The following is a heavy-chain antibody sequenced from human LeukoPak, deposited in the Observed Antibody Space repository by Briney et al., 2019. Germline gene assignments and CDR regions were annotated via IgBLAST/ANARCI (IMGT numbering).Heavy chain of an antibody. J-gene: IGHJ4*02. Sequence: PGGSLRLSCAASGFTFSSYAMHWVRQAPGKGLEWVAVISYDGSNKYYADSVKGRFTISRDNSKNTLYLQMNSLRSDDTAVYYCARVLLNYDSSGYYRLAGPYYFDYWGQGTLVTVSS. CDR3: ARVLLNYDSSGYYRLAGPYYFDY. CDR1: GFTFSSYA. V-gene: IGHV3-30*04. CDR2: ISYDGSNK. D-gene: IGHD3-22*01.